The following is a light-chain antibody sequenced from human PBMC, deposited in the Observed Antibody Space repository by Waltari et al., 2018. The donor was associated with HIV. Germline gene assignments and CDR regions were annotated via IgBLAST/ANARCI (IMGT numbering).Light chain of an antibody. J-gene: IGKJ1*01. Sequence: ETVMTQSPGTLSVSPGGRATLSCRASQNVFSDLAWYHQNPCQPPRLLIFGASKRATGVPARCSGSGSGTEFTLTITSLQTEDDGLYHCQQYKTWPLTFGQGTRVEIK. CDR3: QQYKTWPLT. CDR2: GAS. CDR1: QNVFSD. V-gene: IGKV3-15*01.